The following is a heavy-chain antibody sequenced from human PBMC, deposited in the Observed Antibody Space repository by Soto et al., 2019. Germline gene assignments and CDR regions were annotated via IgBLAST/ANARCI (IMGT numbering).Heavy chain of an antibody. CDR1: VGSVNSYY. J-gene: IGHJ6*02. CDR2: IYYTGST. V-gene: IGHV4-59*02. CDR3: ARSRGWALYSYGMDV. D-gene: IGHD1-26*01. Sequence: SETLSITCTVSVGSVNSYYWSWLRQPPGKGLEWIGYIYYTGSTNYNPSLKSRVTISVDTSKNQFSLKLSSVTAADTAMYYCARSRGWALYSYGMDVWGQGTTVTVS.